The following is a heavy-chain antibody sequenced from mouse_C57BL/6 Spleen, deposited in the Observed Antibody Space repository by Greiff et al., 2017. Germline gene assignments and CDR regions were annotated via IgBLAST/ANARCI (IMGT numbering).Heavy chain of an antibody. V-gene: IGHV1-42*01. CDR2: INPSTGGT. CDR3: ARSGRSSH. CDR1: GYSFTGYY. J-gene: IGHJ2*01. Sequence: VQLQQSGPELVKPGASVKISCKASGYSFTGYYMNWVKQSPEKSLEWIGEINPSTGGTTYNQKFKAKATLTVDKSSSTAYMQLKSLTSEDSAVYYCARSGRSSHWGKGTTLTVSS. D-gene: IGHD1-1*01.